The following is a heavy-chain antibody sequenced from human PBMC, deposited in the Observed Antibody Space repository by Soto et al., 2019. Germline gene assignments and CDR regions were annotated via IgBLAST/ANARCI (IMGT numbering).Heavy chain of an antibody. D-gene: IGHD2-8*01. V-gene: IGHV3-11*01. CDR1: GFTFSDYY. CDR2: ISSRSSTI. CDR3: ASGTNGAFFVY. J-gene: IGHJ4*02. Sequence: QVQLVESGGGLVKPGGSLRLSCAASGFTFSDYYMSWIRQAPGKGLEWVSYISSRSSTIFYADSVQGRFTISRDNVKNSLYLQMNSLRAADTAVYYWASGTNGAFFVYWGQGILVTVSS.